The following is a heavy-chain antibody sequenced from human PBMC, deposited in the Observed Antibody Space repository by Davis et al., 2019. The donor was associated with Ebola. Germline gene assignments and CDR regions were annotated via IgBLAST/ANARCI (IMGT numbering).Heavy chain of an antibody. D-gene: IGHD1-1*01. J-gene: IGHJ4*02. V-gene: IGHV1-18*01. CDR2: INPHNGNT. CDR1: GYTFTGYD. CDR3: ARAQFPTTSDH. Sequence: ASVKVSCKASGYTFTGYDINWVRQATGQGLEWMGWINPHNGNTNYAQNVQGRVIMTTDTATTTAYMEVGGLRSDDTAVYYCARAQFPTTSDHWGQGTLVTVSS.